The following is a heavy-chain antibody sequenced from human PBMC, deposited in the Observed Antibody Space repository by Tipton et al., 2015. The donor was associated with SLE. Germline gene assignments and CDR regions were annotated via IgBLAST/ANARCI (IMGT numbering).Heavy chain of an antibody. Sequence: TLSLTCTVSGASVSSSGYYWGWIRQPPGKGLQWIGSVYYSGSTNCNPSLQSRVTISIDTSKNQLSLNLNPVTAADTAVYYCARPDLIWGQGTLVTVSS. D-gene: IGHD1-14*01. CDR1: GASVSSSGYY. CDR2: VYYSGST. J-gene: IGHJ4*02. V-gene: IGHV4-39*07. CDR3: ARPDLI.